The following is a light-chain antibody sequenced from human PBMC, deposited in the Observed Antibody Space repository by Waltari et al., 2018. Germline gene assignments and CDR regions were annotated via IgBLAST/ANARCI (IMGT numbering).Light chain of an antibody. V-gene: IGLV2-14*03. CDR3: SSYTTRGTWV. J-gene: IGLJ3*02. Sequence: QSPLTQPASVSGSPGQSITLSCTGAFSDVGAYDYVSWYQQLPGRAPKLLLYAVTHRPSGVSDRLSGSKSGNTASLTISGLQPEDEADDYCSSYTTRGTWVFGGGTKLTVL. CDR1: FSDVGAYDY. CDR2: AVT.